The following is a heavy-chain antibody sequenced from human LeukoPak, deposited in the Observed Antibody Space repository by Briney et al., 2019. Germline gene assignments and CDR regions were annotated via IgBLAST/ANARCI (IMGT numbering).Heavy chain of an antibody. CDR3: AKGPMPRGFDY. V-gene: IGHV3-23*01. CDR2: LSGSGVNT. CDR1: GFTFSSYA. D-gene: IGHD3-10*01. Sequence: PGGSLRLSCAASGFTFSSYAMNWVRQAPGKGLEWVSALSGSGVNTYYADSVKGRFTISRNNSKNTLYLQMYSLRAEDTAVYYCAKGPMPRGFDYWGQGTLVTVSS. J-gene: IGHJ4*02.